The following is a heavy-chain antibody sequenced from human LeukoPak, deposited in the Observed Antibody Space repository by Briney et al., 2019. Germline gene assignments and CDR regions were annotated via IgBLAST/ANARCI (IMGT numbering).Heavy chain of an antibody. Sequence: GASVKVCCKASGGTFSSYAISWVRQAPGQGLEWMGRIIPILGIANYAQKFQGRVTITADKSTSTAYMELSSLRSEDTAVYYCARPRGSWYKGNWFDPWGQGTLVTVSS. CDR1: GGTFSSYA. CDR2: IIPILGIA. CDR3: ARPRGSWYKGNWFDP. D-gene: IGHD6-13*01. V-gene: IGHV1-69*04. J-gene: IGHJ5*02.